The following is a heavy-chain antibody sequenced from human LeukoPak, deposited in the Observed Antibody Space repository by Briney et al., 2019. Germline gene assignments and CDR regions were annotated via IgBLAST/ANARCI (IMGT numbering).Heavy chain of an antibody. CDR1: GFTFSSYS. V-gene: IGHV3-21*01. CDR2: ISSSSSYI. D-gene: IGHD1-26*01. Sequence: GGSLRVSCAASGFTFSSYSMNWVRQAPGKGVEWVSSISSSSSYIYYADSVKGRFTISRDNAKNSLYLQMNSLRAEDTAVYYCARAKSVGATSAFDIWGQGTMVTVSS. J-gene: IGHJ3*02. CDR3: ARAKSVGATSAFDI.